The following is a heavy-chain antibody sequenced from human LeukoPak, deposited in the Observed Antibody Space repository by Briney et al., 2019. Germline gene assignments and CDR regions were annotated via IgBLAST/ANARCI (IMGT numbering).Heavy chain of an antibody. CDR1: GFTFSSYC. D-gene: IGHD3-10*01. Sequence: GGSLRLSCAASGFTFSSYCMTWVRQAPGKGLEWVAYIKQDGSEKYYVDSVKGRFTISRDNAKNSLYLQMNSLRAEDTAVYYCARDHVLLWFGELLEGDAFDIWGQGTMVPVSS. J-gene: IGHJ3*02. CDR3: ARDHVLLWFGELLEGDAFDI. CDR2: IKQDGSEK. V-gene: IGHV3-7*01.